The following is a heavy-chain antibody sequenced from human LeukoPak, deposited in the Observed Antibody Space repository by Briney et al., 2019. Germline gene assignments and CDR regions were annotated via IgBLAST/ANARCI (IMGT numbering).Heavy chain of an antibody. CDR1: GFTVSSSP. CDR3: VRLMGSGWFDP. CDR2: IYSGGNT. J-gene: IGHJ5*02. Sequence: GGSLRLPCAASGFTVSSSPINWVRQAPGRGLEWVSVIYSGGNTFYADSVKGRFTISRHNSENTLYLQMNSLSADDTAVYYCVRLMGSGWFDPWGQGTLVTVFS. V-gene: IGHV3-53*04. D-gene: IGHD1-26*01.